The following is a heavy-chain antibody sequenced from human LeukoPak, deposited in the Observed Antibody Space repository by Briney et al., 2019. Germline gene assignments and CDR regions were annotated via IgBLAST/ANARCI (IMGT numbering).Heavy chain of an antibody. CDR1: GFTFSDYA. V-gene: IGHV3-23*01. CDR3: ARDYPGDSMLWEDYFDY. D-gene: IGHD7-27*01. J-gene: IGHJ4*02. Sequence: PGGSLRLSCAASGFTFSDYAMSWVRQAPGEGLEWVSSISESRDDTDNADSVKGRFTISRDNSNNTLYLQMNSLRAEDTAVYCCARDYPGDSMLWEDYFDYWGQGTLVTVSS. CDR2: ISESRDDT.